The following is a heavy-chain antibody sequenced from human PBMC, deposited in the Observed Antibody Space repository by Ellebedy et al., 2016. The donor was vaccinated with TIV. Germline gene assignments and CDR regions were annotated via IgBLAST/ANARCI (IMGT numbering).Heavy chain of an antibody. D-gene: IGHD5-18*01. CDR1: GGSVSSSSNY. J-gene: IGHJ4*02. V-gene: IGHV4-39*01. CDR3: ARHSTRRQLWLEPFDY. CDR2: IYYTGTT. Sequence: MPSETLSLTCTVSGGSVSSSSNYWAWIRQPPGKGLEWIGGIYYTGTTYYNPSLKSRVTISVDTSKNQFSLKLSSVTAADTAVYYCARHSTRRQLWLEPFDYWGQGTLVTVSS.